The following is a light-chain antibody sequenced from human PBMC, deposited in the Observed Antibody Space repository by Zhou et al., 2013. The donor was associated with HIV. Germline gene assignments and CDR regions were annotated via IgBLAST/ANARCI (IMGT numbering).Light chain of an antibody. CDR2: DAS. Sequence: DIQMTQSPSSLSASVGDRVTITCQASQDISNYLNWYQQKPGKAPKLLIYDASNLETGVPSRFSGSGSGSYFTFTISSLQPEDIATYYCQEYDSLPALSSGGGTKVEI. CDR3: QEYDSLPALS. J-gene: IGKJ4*01. V-gene: IGKV1-33*01. CDR1: QDISNY.